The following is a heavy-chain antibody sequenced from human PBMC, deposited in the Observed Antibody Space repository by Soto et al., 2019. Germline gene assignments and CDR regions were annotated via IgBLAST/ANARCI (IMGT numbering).Heavy chain of an antibody. CDR1: GYTFTSYA. CDR3: HIVATGYYYGTDV. Sequence: ASVKVSCKASGYTFTSYAMHWVRQAPGQRLEWMGWINAGNGNTKYSQKFRGRVTITRDTSASTAYMELSSLRSEDTAVYYCHIVATGYYYGTDVWGQGTTVTVSS. D-gene: IGHD5-12*01. V-gene: IGHV1-3*01. J-gene: IGHJ6*02. CDR2: INAGNGNT.